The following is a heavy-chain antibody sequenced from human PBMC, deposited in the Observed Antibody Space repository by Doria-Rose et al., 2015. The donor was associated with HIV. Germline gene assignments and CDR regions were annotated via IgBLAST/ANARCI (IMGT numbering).Heavy chain of an antibody. J-gene: IGHJ4*02. CDR3: ARIKSSRWYHKYYFDF. V-gene: IGHV2-26*01. Sequence: SGPVLVKPTETLTLTCTVSGVSLSSPGMGVSWIRQPPGKALEWLANIFTDDERSYKTSLQSSLTISRGTSKSKVVITMTDMGHVDTATYYCARIKSSRWYHKYYFDFWGQGTLVIVSA. D-gene: IGHD6-13*01. CDR2: IFTDDER. CDR1: GVSLSSPGMG.